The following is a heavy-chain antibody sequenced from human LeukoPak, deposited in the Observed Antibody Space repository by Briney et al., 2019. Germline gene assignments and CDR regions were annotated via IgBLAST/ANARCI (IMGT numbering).Heavy chain of an antibody. J-gene: IGHJ5*02. CDR3: AKDIYSNYGFSPWFDP. Sequence: GGSLRLSCAASGFTFGSYGMHWVRQAPGKGLEWVAFIRYDGSNKYYADSVKGRFTISRDNSKNTLYLQMNSLRAEDTAVYYCAKDIYSNYGFSPWFDPWGQGTLVTVSS. V-gene: IGHV3-30*02. CDR1: GFTFGSYG. D-gene: IGHD4-11*01. CDR2: IRYDGSNK.